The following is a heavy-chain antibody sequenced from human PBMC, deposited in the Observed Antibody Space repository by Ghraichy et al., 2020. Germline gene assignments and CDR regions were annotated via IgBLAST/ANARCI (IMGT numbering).Heavy chain of an antibody. CDR2: ISSSSSYI. D-gene: IGHD1-26*01. J-gene: IGHJ6*02. V-gene: IGHV3-21*01. CDR3: ARSSGSYFNYYYYYGMDV. Sequence: GGSLRLSCAASGFTFSSYSMNWVRQAPGKGLEWVSSISSSSSYIYYADSVKGRFTISRDNAKNSLYLQMNSLRAEDTAVYYCARSSGSYFNYYYYYGMDVWGQGTTVTVSS. CDR1: GFTFSSYS.